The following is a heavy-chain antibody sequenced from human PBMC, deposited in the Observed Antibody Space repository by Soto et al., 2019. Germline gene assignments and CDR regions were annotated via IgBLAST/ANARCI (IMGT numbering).Heavy chain of an antibody. CDR1: GYSFTSYW. Sequence: GESLKISCKGSGYSFTSYWISRVRQMPGKGLEWMGRIDPSDSYTNYSPSFQGHVTISADKSISTAYLQWSSLKASDTAMYYCATLGYCSSTSYSLYYYYGMDVWGQGTTVTVSS. CDR2: IDPSDSYT. D-gene: IGHD2-2*01. J-gene: IGHJ6*02. V-gene: IGHV5-10-1*01. CDR3: ATLGYCSSTSYSLYYYYGMDV.